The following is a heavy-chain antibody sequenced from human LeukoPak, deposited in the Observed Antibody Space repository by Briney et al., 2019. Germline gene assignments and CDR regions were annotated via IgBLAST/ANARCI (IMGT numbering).Heavy chain of an antibody. CDR2: IKQDGSEK. V-gene: IGHV3-7*01. CDR1: GFTFSSYW. D-gene: IGHD6-19*01. Sequence: GGSLRLSCAASGFTFSSYWMSWVCQAPGKGLEWVANIKQDGSEKYYVDSVKGRFTISRDNPKNSLYLQMNSLRAEDTAVYYCARVSSHSSGWARFDYWGQGTLVTVSS. J-gene: IGHJ4*02. CDR3: ARVSSHSSGWARFDY.